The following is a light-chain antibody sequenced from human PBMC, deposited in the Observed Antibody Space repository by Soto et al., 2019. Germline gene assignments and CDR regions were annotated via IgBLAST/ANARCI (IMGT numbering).Light chain of an antibody. CDR3: SSYVGINNVT. CDR2: EVT. Sequence: QSALTQPPSAAVSPGQSVTISCTGTSSAVGGYDYVYWYQQQSGKAPKLIVYEVTKRPSGVPDRFSVSKSGNTASLTLSGLRAEDEADYYCSSYVGINNVTVGAGTKLTVL. V-gene: IGLV2-8*01. CDR1: SSAVGGYDY. J-gene: IGLJ2*01.